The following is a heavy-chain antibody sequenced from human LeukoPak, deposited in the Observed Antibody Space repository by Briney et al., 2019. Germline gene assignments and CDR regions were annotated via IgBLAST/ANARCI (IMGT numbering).Heavy chain of an antibody. J-gene: IGHJ4*02. CDR1: GGSVSSGNYY. D-gene: IGHD1-1*01. CDR2: VDYSGST. Sequence: SETLSLTCSVSGGSVSSGNYYWSWIRQPPGKGLEWIGYVDYSGSTSYNPSLRRRITISLDTSKNQFSLKVTYLTAADTAVYFCARGIRTGYGYWGQGTLVTVSS. V-gene: IGHV4-61*01. CDR3: ARGIRTGYGY.